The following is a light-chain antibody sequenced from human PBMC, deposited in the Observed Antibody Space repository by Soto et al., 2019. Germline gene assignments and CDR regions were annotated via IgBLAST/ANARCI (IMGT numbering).Light chain of an antibody. V-gene: IGLV7-46*01. CDR1: TGAVTNGHY. Sequence: AVVTQEPSLTVSPGGTVTLTCGSSTGAVTNGHYPYWFQQKPGQAPRTLIYDTTNRHSWTPARFSGSLLVGKAALTLSGAQPEDEAEYYCLLSYNGPYVFGTGTQVTVL. CDR3: LLSYNGPYV. J-gene: IGLJ1*01. CDR2: DTT.